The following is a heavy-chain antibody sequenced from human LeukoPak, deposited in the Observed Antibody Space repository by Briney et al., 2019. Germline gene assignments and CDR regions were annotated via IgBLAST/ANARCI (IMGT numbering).Heavy chain of an antibody. V-gene: IGHV4-39*07. D-gene: IGHD3-10*01. CDR1: GGSISSSSYY. CDR3: ARGGSGSYYPNY. Sequence: SETLSLTCTVSGGSISSSSYYWGWIRQPPGKGLEWIGSIYYSGSTYYNPSLKSRVTISVDTSKNRFSLKLSSVTAADTAVYYCARGGSGSYYPNYWGQGTLVTVSS. J-gene: IGHJ4*02. CDR2: IYYSGST.